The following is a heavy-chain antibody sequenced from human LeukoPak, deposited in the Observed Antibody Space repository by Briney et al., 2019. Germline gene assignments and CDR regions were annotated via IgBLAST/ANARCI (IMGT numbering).Heavy chain of an antibody. D-gene: IGHD3-10*01. CDR2: ISSSSSDT. CDR3: ARVKGSYCVDY. J-gene: IGHJ4*02. CDR1: GFTFSSYS. V-gene: IGHV3-21*01. Sequence: GGSLRLSCAASGFTFSSYSMNWVRQAPGKGLEWVSSISSSSSDTHYADSVKGRFTISRDNAKNSLYLQMNSLRVEDTAVYYCARVKGSYCVDYWGQGTLVTVSS.